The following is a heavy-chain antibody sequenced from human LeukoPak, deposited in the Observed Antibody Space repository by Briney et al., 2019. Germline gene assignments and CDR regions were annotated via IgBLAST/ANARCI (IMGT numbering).Heavy chain of an antibody. CDR3: VRSSAWSRGDY. D-gene: IGHD6-19*01. CDR2: IKYDGSEK. V-gene: IGHV3-7*01. J-gene: IGHJ4*02. Sequence: GGSLRLSCAVSGFTFSSYWMSWVRQAPGKGLEWVANIKYDGSEKYYVDFVKGRFTISRDNAKNSLYLQMNSLRAEDTAVYYCVRSSAWSRGDYWGQGTLVTVSS. CDR1: GFTFSSYW.